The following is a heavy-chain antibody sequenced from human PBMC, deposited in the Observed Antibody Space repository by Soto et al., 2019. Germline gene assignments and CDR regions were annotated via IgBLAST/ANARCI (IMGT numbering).Heavy chain of an antibody. CDR1: GFTFSSYS. D-gene: IGHD1-26*01. CDR2: ISSSSSYI. CDR3: ASARGRELLLAY. V-gene: IGHV3-21*01. Sequence: EVQLVESGGGLVKPGGSLRLSCAASGFTFSSYSMNWVRQAPGKGLEWVSSISSSSSYIYYADSVKGRFTISRDNAKNSLYLLMNSLRAEDTAVYYCASARGRELLLAYLGQGTLVTVSS. J-gene: IGHJ4*02.